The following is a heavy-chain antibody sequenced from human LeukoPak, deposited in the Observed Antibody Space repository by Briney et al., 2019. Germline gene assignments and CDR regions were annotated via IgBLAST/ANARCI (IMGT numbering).Heavy chain of an antibody. J-gene: IGHJ6*03. CDR2: IYYSGST. D-gene: IGHD3-22*01. CDR1: GFTFNSYA. CDR3: ARLDARTYYYDSSGYIYYYYMDV. V-gene: IGHV4-59*01. Sequence: PGGSLRLSCAASGFTFNSYAMSWVRQAPGKGLEWVGYIYYSGSTNYNPSLKSRVTISVDTSKNQFSLKLSSVTAADTAVYYCARLDARTYYYDSSGYIYYYYMDVWGKGTTVTVSS.